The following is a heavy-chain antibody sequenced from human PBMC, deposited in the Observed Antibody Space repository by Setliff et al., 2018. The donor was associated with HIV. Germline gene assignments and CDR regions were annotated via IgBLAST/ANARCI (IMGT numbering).Heavy chain of an antibody. Sequence: PSETLSLTCTVSGGSISSANYYWSWIRQPPGKGLEWIGYIYYNGNAYYYNPSLKSRTTISLDTSMNQFSLKLTSVTAADTAVYYCAREVDVMTTSDAFDIWGQGTMVTVSS. CDR1: GGSISSANYY. J-gene: IGHJ3*02. CDR3: AREVDVMTTSDAFDI. CDR2: IYYNGNAY. V-gene: IGHV4-30-4*08. D-gene: IGHD2-21*02.